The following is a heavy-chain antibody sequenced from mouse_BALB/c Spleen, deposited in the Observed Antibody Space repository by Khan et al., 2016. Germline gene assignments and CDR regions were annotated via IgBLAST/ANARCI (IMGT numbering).Heavy chain of an antibody. D-gene: IGHD1-2*01. CDR3: TRDRGSGYGISLFAY. Sequence: EVQLVESGGGLVKPGGSLKLSCAASGFTFSTYTMSWVRQTPEKRLEWVAAISSGGSYIYYPDSVKGRFTISRDNAKNTLYLQMSSRKSEDTAMYYCTRDRGSGYGISLFAYWGQGTLVTVSA. CDR2: ISSGGSYI. J-gene: IGHJ3*01. CDR1: GFTFSTYT. V-gene: IGHV5-6-4*01.